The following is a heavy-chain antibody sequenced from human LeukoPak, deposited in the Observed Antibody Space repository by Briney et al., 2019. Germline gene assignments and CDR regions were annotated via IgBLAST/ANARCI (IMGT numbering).Heavy chain of an antibody. Sequence: GRSLRLSCAASGFTFDDYAMHWVRQAPGKGLGWVSGISWNSGSIGYADSVKGRFTISRDNAKNSLYLQMNSLRAEDTALYYCAKEAALAAAGTDAFDIWGRGTMVTVSS. D-gene: IGHD6-13*01. V-gene: IGHV3-9*01. CDR3: AKEAALAAAGTDAFDI. CDR2: ISWNSGSI. CDR1: GFTFDDYA. J-gene: IGHJ3*02.